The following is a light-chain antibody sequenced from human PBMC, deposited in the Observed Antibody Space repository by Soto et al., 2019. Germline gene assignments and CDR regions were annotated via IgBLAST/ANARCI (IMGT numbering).Light chain of an antibody. V-gene: IGKV3-11*01. J-gene: IGKJ1*01. CDR1: QSVRTY. CDR3: QQYNNWPRT. CDR2: DAS. Sequence: EIMMTQSPVTLSVSPGERATLSCRASQSVRTYLAWYQQKPGQAPRLLIYDASNRATDIPDRFSGSGSGTDFTLTISSLDPEDFAVYYCQQYNNWPRTFGQGTKVDIK.